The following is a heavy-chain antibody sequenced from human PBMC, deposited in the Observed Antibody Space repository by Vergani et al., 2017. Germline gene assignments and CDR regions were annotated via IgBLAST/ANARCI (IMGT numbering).Heavy chain of an antibody. J-gene: IGHJ4*02. CDR3: ATWSSGRIFRYFDY. D-gene: IGHD1-26*01. Sequence: QVQLVQSGAEVKKPGASVKVSCKVSGYTLTELSMHWVRQAPGNGLEWVGGFDPEDGKNIYAQKCQDRVTVTEDTSTDTAYMELSXLRSEDTAVYYCATWSSGRIFRYFDYWGQGSLVTVSS. CDR2: FDPEDGKN. CDR1: GYTLTELS. V-gene: IGHV1-24*01.